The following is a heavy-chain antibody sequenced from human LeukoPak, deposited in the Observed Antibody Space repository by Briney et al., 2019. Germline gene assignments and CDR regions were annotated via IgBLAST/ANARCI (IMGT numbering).Heavy chain of an antibody. D-gene: IGHD4-11*01. J-gene: IGHJ4*02. Sequence: SETLSLTCTVSGGSISSGDYYWSWIRQPPGKGLEWIGYIYYSGSTYYNPSLKSRVTISVDTSKNQFSLKLSSVTAADTAVYYCARDLSDHSNSPGYFDYWGQGTLVTVSS. CDR2: IYYSGST. CDR3: ARDLSDHSNSPGYFDY. V-gene: IGHV4-30-4*01. CDR1: GGSISSGDYY.